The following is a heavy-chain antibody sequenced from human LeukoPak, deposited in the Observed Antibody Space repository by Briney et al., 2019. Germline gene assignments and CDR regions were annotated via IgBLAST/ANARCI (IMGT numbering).Heavy chain of an antibody. V-gene: IGHV4-34*01. D-gene: IGHD3-22*01. CDR2: IHYSGST. J-gene: IGHJ4*02. CDR1: GGSFSGYY. Sequence: PSETLSLTCAVYGGSFSGYYWGWIRQPPGKGLEWIGSIHYSGSTYYNPSLKSRVTISVDTSKNQFSLKLRSVTAADTAVYYCARVSTYYYDSSGYYDFDYWGQGTLVTVSS. CDR3: ARVSTYYYDSSGYYDFDY.